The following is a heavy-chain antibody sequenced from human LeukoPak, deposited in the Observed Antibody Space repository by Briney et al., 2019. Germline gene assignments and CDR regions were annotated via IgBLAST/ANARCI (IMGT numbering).Heavy chain of an antibody. D-gene: IGHD3-3*01. V-gene: IGHV7-4-1*02. CDR2: INTNTGNP. CDR1: GYTFTTYA. CDR3: ASTPFYDFLSQGGLFDY. Sequence: GASVKVSCKASGYTFTTYAMNWVRQAPGQGLEWMGWINTNTGNPTYAQGFTGRFVFSLDTSVSTAYLQISSLKAEDTAVHYCASTPFYDFLSQGGLFDYWGQGTLVTVSS. J-gene: IGHJ4*02.